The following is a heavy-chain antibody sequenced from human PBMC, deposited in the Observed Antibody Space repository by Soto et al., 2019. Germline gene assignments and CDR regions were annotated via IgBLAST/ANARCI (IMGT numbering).Heavy chain of an antibody. D-gene: IGHD2-21*01. V-gene: IGHV2-5*02. J-gene: IGHJ5*02. CDR2: VYWDDDK. CDR1: GSSLRG. Sequence: QITLKESGPTLVKPTQTLTLTCTFSGSSLRGVGWIRQPPGKALEWLAVVYWDDDKRYSPSLKSRLTITKDTSKDQVXXXXXXXXXXXXXXXXXXXXXXGGNSAWFDPWGQGTPVTVSS. CDR3: XXXXXGGNSAWFDP.